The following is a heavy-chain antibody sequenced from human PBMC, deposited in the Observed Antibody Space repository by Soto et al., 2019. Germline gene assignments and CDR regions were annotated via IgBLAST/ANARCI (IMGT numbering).Heavy chain of an antibody. V-gene: IGHV4-4*02. CDR1: GGSISSSNW. CDR3: ARALYSSSGYGRGGEFDY. CDR2: IYHSGST. D-gene: IGHD6-13*01. Sequence: QVQLQESGPGLVKPSGTLSLTCAVSGGSISSSNWWSWVRQPPGKGLEWIGEIYHSGSTNYNPSLKSRVTISVDKSKNQFSLKLSSGTAADTAVYYCARALYSSSGYGRGGEFDYWGQGTLVTVSS. J-gene: IGHJ4*02.